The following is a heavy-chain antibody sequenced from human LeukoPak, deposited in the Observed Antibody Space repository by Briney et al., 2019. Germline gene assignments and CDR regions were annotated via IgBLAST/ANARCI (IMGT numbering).Heavy chain of an antibody. J-gene: IGHJ4*02. CDR1: GGSISSYY. CDR2: IYYSGST. V-gene: IGHV4-59*01. Sequence: SETLSLTCTVSGGSISSYYWSWIRQPPGKGLEWIGYIYYSGSTNYNPSLKSRVTISVDTSKNQFSLKLSSVTAADTAVYYCARGGITIFCLFITFDYWGQGTLVTVSS. D-gene: IGHD3-9*01. CDR3: ARGGITIFCLFITFDY.